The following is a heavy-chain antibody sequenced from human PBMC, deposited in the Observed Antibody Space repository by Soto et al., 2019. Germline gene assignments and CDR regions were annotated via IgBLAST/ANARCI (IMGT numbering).Heavy chain of an antibody. J-gene: IGHJ6*03. CDR1: GFTVSSYW. V-gene: IGHV3-7*01. D-gene: IGHD4-17*01. CDR3: ARDAVTTISGNYYMDV. CDR2: IKQDGSEK. Sequence: EVQLVESGGGLVQPGGSLRLSCAASGFTVSSYWMSWVRQAPGKGLEWVANIKQDGSEKYYVDSVKGRFTISRDNAKNSLYLQMNSLRAEDTAVYYCARDAVTTISGNYYMDVWGKGTTVTVSS.